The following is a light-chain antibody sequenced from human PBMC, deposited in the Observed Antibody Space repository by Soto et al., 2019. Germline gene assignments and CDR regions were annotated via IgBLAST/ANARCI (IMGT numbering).Light chain of an antibody. Sequence: DIQMTQSPSTLSASVGDRVTITCRASQSISNWLAWYQQRPGKAPRLLIYKASNLESGVPSRFSGSGSGTEFTLIITSLQPDDSATYYCLQYNSYSWTFGQGTKV. J-gene: IGKJ1*01. V-gene: IGKV1-5*03. CDR3: LQYNSYSWT. CDR1: QSISNW. CDR2: KAS.